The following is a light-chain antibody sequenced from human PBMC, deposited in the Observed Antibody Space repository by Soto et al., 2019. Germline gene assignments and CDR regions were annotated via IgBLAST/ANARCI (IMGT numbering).Light chain of an antibody. CDR1: QSMSSN. Sequence: EIVMTQSPATLSVSPGERATLSCRASQSMSSNLAWYQQRPGQAPRLRIYGASTRATGIPARFSGSGSGTDFTLTISSLQSEDFAVYYCQQYNKGPVTFGQGTKVDIK. J-gene: IGKJ1*01. CDR2: GAS. V-gene: IGKV3-15*01. CDR3: QQYNKGPVT.